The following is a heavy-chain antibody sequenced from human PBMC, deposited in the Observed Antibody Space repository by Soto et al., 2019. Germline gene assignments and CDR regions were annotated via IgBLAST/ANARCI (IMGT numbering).Heavy chain of an antibody. CDR3: ARDQSYDVWNSGYYCYGMDV. CDR1: GGTFSSYA. CDR2: IIPIFGTA. V-gene: IGHV1-69*12. D-gene: IGHD3-3*01. Sequence: QVQLVQSGAEVKKPGSSVKVSCKASGGTFSSYAISWVRQAPGQGLEWMGGIIPIFGTANYAQKFQGRVTITADESTSTAYMELSSLRSEDTAVYYCARDQSYDVWNSGYYCYGMDVWGQGTTVTVSS. J-gene: IGHJ6*01.